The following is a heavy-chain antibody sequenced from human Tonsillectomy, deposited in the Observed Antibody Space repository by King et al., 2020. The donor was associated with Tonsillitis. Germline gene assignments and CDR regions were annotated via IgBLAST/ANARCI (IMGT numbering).Heavy chain of an antibody. J-gene: IGHJ5*02. CDR1: GYSFTGYY. V-gene: IGHV1-2*02. D-gene: IGHD2-15*01. Sequence: QLVQSGAEVKKPGASVKVSCKASGYSFTGYYIHWVRQAPGQGLEWMGWINPNSGGTEYAQKFQGRFTMTRDTSISTAYVELSRLRFDDTAVYYCASLYCSDGKCYAGWFDPWGQGTLVTVSS. CDR2: INPNSGGT. CDR3: ASLYCSDGKCYAGWFDP.